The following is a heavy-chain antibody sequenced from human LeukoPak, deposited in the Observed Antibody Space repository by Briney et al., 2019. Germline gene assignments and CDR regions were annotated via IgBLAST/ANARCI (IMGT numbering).Heavy chain of an antibody. D-gene: IGHD3-10*01. CDR3: STGSYWPNTTCPGYSNFRDFLDV. Sequence: ASVKVSCKVSGFTLSELSMHWVRQAPGKGLEWVGGFDPKDGETVYAERFRDRVIFTDDRSSNTAHMDLSSLSPDDTAVYYCSTGSYWPNTTCPGYSNFRDFLDVWGEGNPVTLTS. J-gene: IGHJ6*04. CDR1: GFTLSELS. V-gene: IGHV1-24*01. CDR2: FDPKDGET.